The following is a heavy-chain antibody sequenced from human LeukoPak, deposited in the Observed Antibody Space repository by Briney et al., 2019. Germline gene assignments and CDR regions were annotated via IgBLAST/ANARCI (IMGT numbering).Heavy chain of an antibody. CDR1: GFTFSDYY. D-gene: IGHD4-11*01. V-gene: IGHV3-11*01. CDR3: ARDLPQTTPGFDP. Sequence: GGSLRLSCAAPGFTFSDYYMSWIRQAPGKGLEWVSYISSSGSTIYYADSVKGRFTISRDNAKKSLYLQMNSLRAEDTAVYYCARDLPQTTPGFDPWGQGTLVTVSS. CDR2: ISSSGSTI. J-gene: IGHJ5*02.